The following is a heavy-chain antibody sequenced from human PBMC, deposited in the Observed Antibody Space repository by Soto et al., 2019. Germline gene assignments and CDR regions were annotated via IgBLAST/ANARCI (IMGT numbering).Heavy chain of an antibody. V-gene: IGHV3-23*01. Sequence: PGGSLRLSCAASGFTFSSYAMSWVRQAPGKGLEWVSAISGSGGSTYYADSVKGRFTISRDNSKNTLYLQMNSLRAEDTAVYYCAKGISDYGVSPDAFDIWGQGTMVTVS. D-gene: IGHD4-17*01. J-gene: IGHJ3*02. CDR1: GFTFSSYA. CDR2: ISGSGGST. CDR3: AKGISDYGVSPDAFDI.